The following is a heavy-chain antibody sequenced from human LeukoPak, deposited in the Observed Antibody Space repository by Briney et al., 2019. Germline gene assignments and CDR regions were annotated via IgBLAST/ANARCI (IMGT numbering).Heavy chain of an antibody. D-gene: IGHD2-2*01. CDR1: GYTFNKHD. CDR2: MNPISGNT. V-gene: IGHV1-8*01. Sequence: GASVKVSCKASGYTFNKHDINWVRQACGQGLEWTGWMNPISGNTGYAQKFQGRVTLTRDTSTNTAYMELSSLRSEDTAVYYCATALGGCSSTSCYYYYMDVWGKGTTVTVSS. J-gene: IGHJ6*03. CDR3: ATALGGCSSTSCYYYYMDV.